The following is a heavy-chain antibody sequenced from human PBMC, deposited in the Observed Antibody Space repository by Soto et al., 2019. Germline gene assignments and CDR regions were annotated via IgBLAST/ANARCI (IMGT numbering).Heavy chain of an antibody. CDR1: GGSISSGDYY. J-gene: IGHJ6*02. CDR2: IYYSGST. Sequence: QVQLQESGPGLVKPSQTLSLTCTVSGGSISSGDYYWSWIRQPPGKGLEWIGYIYYSGSTYYNPSLKSRVTRSVDTSKNQFSLKLSSVTAADTAVYYCARGAYYYDSSGYYYYYYGMDVWGQGTTVTVSS. V-gene: IGHV4-30-4*01. CDR3: ARGAYYYDSSGYYYYYYGMDV. D-gene: IGHD3-22*01.